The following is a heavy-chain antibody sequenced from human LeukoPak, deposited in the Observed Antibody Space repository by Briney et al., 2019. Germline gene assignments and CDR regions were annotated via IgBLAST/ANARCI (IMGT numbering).Heavy chain of an antibody. CDR2: IYPNDSDT. J-gene: IGHJ3*01. CDR1: GXNFSNYC. CDR3: ARPNITYYYDSSGYDGFDV. Sequence: GDSLKISFKGSGXNFSNYCIAWVRQMPGKGLEWMGIIYPNDSDTRYRPSFQGQVSISADKSINTAYLQWSSLKASDTAMYFCARPNITYYYDSSGYDGFDVWGQGTMVTVSS. V-gene: IGHV5-51*01. D-gene: IGHD3-22*01.